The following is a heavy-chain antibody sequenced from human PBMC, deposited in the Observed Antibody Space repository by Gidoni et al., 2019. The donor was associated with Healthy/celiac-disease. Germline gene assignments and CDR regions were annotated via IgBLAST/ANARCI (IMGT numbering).Heavy chain of an antibody. CDR2: INASNGNT. Sequence: VKVSCKASGYTFTSYAMHWVRQAPGQRLEWMGWINASNGNTKYSQKCQGRVTITRDTSASTAYMELSSLRSEDTAVYYCATRFSAAEDPPDYWGQGTLVTVSS. J-gene: IGHJ4*02. V-gene: IGHV1-3*01. CDR1: GYTFTSYA. CDR3: ATRFSAAEDPPDY. D-gene: IGHD6-13*01.